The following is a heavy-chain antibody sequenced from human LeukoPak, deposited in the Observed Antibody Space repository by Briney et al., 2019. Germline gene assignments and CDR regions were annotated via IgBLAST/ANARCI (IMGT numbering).Heavy chain of an antibody. D-gene: IGHD4-17*01. CDR2: SGDGT. J-gene: IGHJ5*02. V-gene: IGHV3-23*01. Sequence: PGGSLRLSCVASGFTFSSYAMSWVRRAPGKGLEWVSCSGDGTYYADSVKGRFTISRDNSKNTLYLQMNSLRAEDTAEYHCARCYGDNGWFDPWGQGTLVTVSS. CDR1: GFTFSSYA. CDR3: ARCYGDNGWFDP.